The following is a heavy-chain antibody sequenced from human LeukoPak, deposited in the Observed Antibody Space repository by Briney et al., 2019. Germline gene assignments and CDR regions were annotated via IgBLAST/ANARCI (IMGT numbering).Heavy chain of an antibody. CDR1: GYSFTSYW. CDR3: ARRDYGGKHFAY. CDR2: IYPDDSDT. D-gene: IGHD4-23*01. J-gene: IGHJ4*02. Sequence: GESLKISCKTSGYSFTSYWITWVRQMPGKGLEWMGIIYPDDSDTTYSPSSQGQVTISADKSINTACLQWSSLKASDTAMYYCARRDYGGKHFAYWGQGTLVTASS. V-gene: IGHV5-51*01.